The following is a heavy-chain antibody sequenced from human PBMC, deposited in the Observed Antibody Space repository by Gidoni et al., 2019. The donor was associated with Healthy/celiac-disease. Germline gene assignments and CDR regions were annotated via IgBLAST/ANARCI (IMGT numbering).Heavy chain of an antibody. Sequence: QLQLQESGPGLVKPSETLSLTCTVSGGSISSSSYYWGWIRQPPGKGLEWIGSIYYSGSTYYNPSLKSRVTISVDTSKNQFSLKLSSVTAADTAVYYCARSGDFWSGYPDNWFDPWGQGTLVTVSS. CDR1: GGSISSSSYY. CDR2: IYYSGST. D-gene: IGHD3-3*01. J-gene: IGHJ5*02. CDR3: ARSGDFWSGYPDNWFDP. V-gene: IGHV4-39*01.